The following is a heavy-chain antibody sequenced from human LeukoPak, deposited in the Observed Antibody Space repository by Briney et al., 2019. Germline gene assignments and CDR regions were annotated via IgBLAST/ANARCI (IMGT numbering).Heavy chain of an antibody. Sequence: ASVKVSCKASGYTFTSYGISWVRRAPGQGLEWMGWISAYNGNTNYAQKLQGRVTMTTDTSTSTAYMELRSLRSDDTAVYYCARDCSGGSCSDYWGQGTLVTVSS. CDR1: GYTFTSYG. CDR3: ARDCSGGSCSDY. V-gene: IGHV1-18*01. CDR2: ISAYNGNT. J-gene: IGHJ4*02. D-gene: IGHD2-15*01.